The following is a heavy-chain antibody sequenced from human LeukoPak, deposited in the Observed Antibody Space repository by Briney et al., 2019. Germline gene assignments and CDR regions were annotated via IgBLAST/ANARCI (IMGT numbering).Heavy chain of an antibody. J-gene: IGHJ4*02. CDR3: AKGGPGYCSGGSCPDPFDY. CDR2: ISGNGGTT. CDR1: GFTFSSYG. Sequence: GGTLRLSCVASGFTFSSYGMSWVRQAPGKGLEWVSGISGNGGTTYYADSVKGRFTISRDNSKNTLYLQMNSLRVEDTAVYYCAKGGPGYCSGGSCPDPFDYWGQGTLVTVSS. D-gene: IGHD2-15*01. V-gene: IGHV3-23*01.